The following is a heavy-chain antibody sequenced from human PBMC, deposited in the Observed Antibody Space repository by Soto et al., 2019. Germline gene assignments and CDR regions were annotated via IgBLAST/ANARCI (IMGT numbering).Heavy chain of an antibody. D-gene: IGHD3-3*01. J-gene: IGHJ4*02. CDR2: IYHSGST. CDR1: GVSITSYY. CDR3: ARSRSGFLFDY. V-gene: IGHV4-59*08. Sequence: QVQLQESGPGLVKPSETLSLACTVSGVSITSYYWNWIRQPPGKGREWIGKIYHSGSTDSNPSPKTRVTISGHPSKSQFSLKLRSVTAADKAVYYCARSRSGFLFDYWGQGSLVTVSS.